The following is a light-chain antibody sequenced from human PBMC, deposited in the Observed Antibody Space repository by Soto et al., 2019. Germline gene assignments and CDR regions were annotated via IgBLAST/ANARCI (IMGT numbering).Light chain of an antibody. CDR3: QQGYSSRWT. V-gene: IGKV1-39*01. Sequence: DLQMTQSPSSLSASVGDRVTITCRASQNIRSYLNWYQQKPGKAPQHLIYATSSLQTGVPSRFSASGSGTDFSLVISDLQPEDSATYYCQQGYSSRWTSGRGTKVEI. J-gene: IGKJ1*01. CDR2: ATS. CDR1: QNIRSY.